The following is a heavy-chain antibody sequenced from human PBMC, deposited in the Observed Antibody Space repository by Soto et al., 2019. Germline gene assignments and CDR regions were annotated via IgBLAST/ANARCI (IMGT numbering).Heavy chain of an antibody. CDR2: ISSSGDTM. CDR3: AREYGYGWYYFDY. CDR1: GFTFSSYE. J-gene: IGHJ4*02. V-gene: IGHV3-48*03. D-gene: IGHD6-19*01. Sequence: EVQLVESGGGLVQPGGSLRLSCAASGFTFSSYEMNWVRQAPGKGLEWVSYISSSGDTMYYADSVKGRFSISRDSAKTSLYLQMNSLRAEDAAVYYCAREYGYGWYYFDYWGQGTLVTVSS.